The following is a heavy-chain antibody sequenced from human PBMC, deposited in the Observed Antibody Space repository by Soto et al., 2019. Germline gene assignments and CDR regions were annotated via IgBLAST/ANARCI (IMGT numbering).Heavy chain of an antibody. CDR1: GYTFTSYG. D-gene: IGHD1-26*01. CDR3: AGGSKVEARNY. J-gene: IGHJ4*02. V-gene: IGHV1-18*01. Sequence: QVQLVQSGAEVKKPGASVKVSCKASGYTFTSYGISWVRQAPGQGLEWMGWISAYNGNTNYAQKLQGRVTMTTDTSTGSACLELRSLRSDDTAVYYCAGGSKVEARNYWGQGTLVTVSS. CDR2: ISAYNGNT.